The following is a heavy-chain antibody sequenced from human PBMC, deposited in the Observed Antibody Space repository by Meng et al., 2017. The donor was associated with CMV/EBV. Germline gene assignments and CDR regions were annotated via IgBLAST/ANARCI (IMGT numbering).Heavy chain of an antibody. Sequence: TVSGDSISGGDYSWSWIRQRPGKGLVWIGDIYYGGSTYYNPSLKSRVTISVDTSKNQYSLKLSSVTAADTAVYYCARVRRQLAHFDYWGQGTLVTVSS. CDR1: GDSISGGDYS. V-gene: IGHV4-30-4*08. CDR3: ARVRRQLAHFDY. J-gene: IGHJ4*02. CDR2: IYYGGST. D-gene: IGHD6-13*01.